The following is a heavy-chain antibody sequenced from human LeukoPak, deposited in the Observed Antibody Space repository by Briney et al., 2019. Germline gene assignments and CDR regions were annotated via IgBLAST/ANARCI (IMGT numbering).Heavy chain of an antibody. CDR1: GGTFSSYA. J-gene: IGHJ4*02. CDR3: ARDAEITFGGGTYCFDY. V-gene: IGHV1-69*04. D-gene: IGHD3-16*01. Sequence: SVKVSCKASGGTFSSYAISWVRQAPGQGLEWMGRIIPILGIANYAQKFQGRVTITADKPTSTAYMELSSLRSEDTAVYYCARDAEITFGGGTYCFDYWGQGTLVTVSS. CDR2: IIPILGIA.